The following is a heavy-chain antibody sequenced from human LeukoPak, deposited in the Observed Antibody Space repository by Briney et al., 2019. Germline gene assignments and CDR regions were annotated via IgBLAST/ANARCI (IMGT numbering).Heavy chain of an antibody. CDR2: INHSGST. CDR1: GFTFSNYA. D-gene: IGHD1-26*01. V-gene: IGHV4-34*01. Sequence: PGGSLRLSCAASGFTFSNYAMHWVRQAPGKGLEWVGEINHSGSTNYNPSLKSRVTISVDTSKNQFSLKLSSVIAADTAVYYCARTVRETVGALDNWGQGTMVTVSS. CDR3: ARTVRETVGALDN. J-gene: IGHJ3*02.